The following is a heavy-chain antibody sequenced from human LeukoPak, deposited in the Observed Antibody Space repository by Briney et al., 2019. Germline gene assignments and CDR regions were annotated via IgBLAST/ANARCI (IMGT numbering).Heavy chain of an antibody. V-gene: IGHV1-2*02. CDR1: GYTFTGYY. Sequence: ASVRVSCKASGYTFTGYYMHWVRQAPGQGLEWMGWINPNSGGTNHAQKFQGRVTMTRDTSISTAYMELSRLRSDDTAVYYCARDERAAAAILDYWGQGTLVTVSS. J-gene: IGHJ4*02. CDR2: INPNSGGT. CDR3: ARDERAAAAILDY. D-gene: IGHD6-13*01.